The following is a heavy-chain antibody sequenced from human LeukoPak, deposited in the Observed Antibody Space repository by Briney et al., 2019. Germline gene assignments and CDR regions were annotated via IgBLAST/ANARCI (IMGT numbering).Heavy chain of an antibody. CDR3: ARDLYDFWSGFVH. Sequence: PSETLSLTCTVSGDSISSRNYYWGWIRQPPGKGLEWIGTSYYSGSTYYNPSLKSRVTISVDTSKNQFFLKLSSVTAADTAVYYCARDLYDFWSGFVHWGQGTLVTVSS. V-gene: IGHV4-39*07. CDR1: GDSISSRNYY. D-gene: IGHD3-3*01. J-gene: IGHJ4*02. CDR2: SYYSGST.